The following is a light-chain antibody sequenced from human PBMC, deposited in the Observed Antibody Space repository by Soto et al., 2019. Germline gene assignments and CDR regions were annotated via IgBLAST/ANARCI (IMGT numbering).Light chain of an antibody. Sequence: QSALTQPASVSGSPGQSITVSCTGTSSDVGRYNSVSWYQQYSGKAPKLVIYDVTTRPSGVPNRFSGSKSGNTASLTISGLQAEDEADYYCSSYSIRNTPVYVFGTGTKVTVL. J-gene: IGLJ1*01. CDR1: SSDVGRYNS. V-gene: IGLV2-14*01. CDR3: SSYSIRNTPVYV. CDR2: DVT.